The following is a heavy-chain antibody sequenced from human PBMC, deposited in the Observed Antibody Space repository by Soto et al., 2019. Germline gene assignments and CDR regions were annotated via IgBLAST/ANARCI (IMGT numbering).Heavy chain of an antibody. CDR2: MNPNSGNT. D-gene: IGHD5-18*01. V-gene: IGHV1-8*01. CDR3: ARGRGYSYGRVFEP. CDR1: GYTFTIYD. J-gene: IGHJ4*02. Sequence: ASVKVSCKASGYTFTIYDINWVRQATGQGLEWMGWMNPNSGNTGYAQKFQGRVTMTRNTSISTAYMELSSLRSEDTAVYYCARGRGYSYGRVFEPWGQGTLVTVSS.